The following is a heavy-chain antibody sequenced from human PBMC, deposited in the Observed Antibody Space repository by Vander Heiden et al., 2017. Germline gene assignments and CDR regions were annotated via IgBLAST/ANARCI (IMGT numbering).Heavy chain of an antibody. Sequence: EVQLVESGGGFVKPGGSLRLSCAASGPTFNNAWMNCVSQAPGKGLEWVGRIKSKAAGGTTDYAAPVKGRFTISRDDSKNTLYLQMNSLRAEDTALYYCSTRPPDGCRSTNCHPTFDFWGQGTLVTVSS. J-gene: IGHJ4*02. CDR2: IKSKAAGGTT. CDR3: STRPPDGCRSTNCHPTFDF. V-gene: IGHV3-15*07. CDR1: GPTFNNAW. D-gene: IGHD2-2*01.